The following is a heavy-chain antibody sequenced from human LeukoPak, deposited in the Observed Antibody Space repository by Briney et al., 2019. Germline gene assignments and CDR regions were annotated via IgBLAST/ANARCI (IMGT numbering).Heavy chain of an antibody. V-gene: IGHV3-11*01. CDR2: ISRSGTTI. CDR1: AFTFSDYY. CDR3: ARAKYETSGCFDY. D-gene: IGHD3-22*01. Sequence: GGSLRLSCAASAFTFSDYYMSWIRQAPGKGLEWVSYISRSGTTIYYADSVKGRFTIFRDNAKNSLYLQMNSLRADDTAVYFCARAKYETSGCFDYWGQGALVTVSS. J-gene: IGHJ4*02.